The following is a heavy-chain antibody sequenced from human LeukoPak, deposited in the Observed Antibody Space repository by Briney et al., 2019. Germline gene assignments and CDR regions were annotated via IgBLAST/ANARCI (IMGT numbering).Heavy chain of an antibody. D-gene: IGHD6-13*01. V-gene: IGHV3-33*01. CDR2: IWYDGNDE. Sequence: PGGSLRLSSAASAFTFSSYAMHWVRQAPGKGLQWVAIIWYDGNDEYYADSVKGRFTISTDNAKTKLYLQWNSLEDSATPVSSMARGGGSSSWYYFDYWGQGTLVTVSS. CDR3: ARGGGSSSWYYFDY. J-gene: IGHJ4*02. CDR1: AFTFSSYA.